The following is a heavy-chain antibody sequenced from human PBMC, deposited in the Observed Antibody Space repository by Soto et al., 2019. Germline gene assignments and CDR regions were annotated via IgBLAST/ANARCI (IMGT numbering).Heavy chain of an antibody. CDR2: IYYSGST. CDR3: ARHGSHCSGGSCYSGDAFDI. V-gene: IGHV4-59*08. J-gene: IGHJ3*02. D-gene: IGHD2-15*01. CDR1: GGSISSYY. Sequence: SETLSLTCTVSGGSISSYYWSWILQPPGKGLEWIGYIYYSGSTNYNPSLKSRVTISVDTSKNQFSLKLSSVTAADTAVYYCARHGSHCSGGSCYSGDAFDIWGQGTMVTVSS.